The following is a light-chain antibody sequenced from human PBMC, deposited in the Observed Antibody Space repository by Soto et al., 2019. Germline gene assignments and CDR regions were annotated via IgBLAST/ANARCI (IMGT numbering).Light chain of an antibody. J-gene: IGKJ4*01. CDR3: QQYDNLPH. CDR2: DAS. Sequence: DIQMTQSPSSLSASVGDRVTITCQASQDISNYLNWYQQKPGKAPKLLIYDASNLETGVPSRFSGSGSGTDFTFTICSLQPEDIATYYCQQYDNLPHFGGGTKVEIK. CDR1: QDISNY. V-gene: IGKV1-33*01.